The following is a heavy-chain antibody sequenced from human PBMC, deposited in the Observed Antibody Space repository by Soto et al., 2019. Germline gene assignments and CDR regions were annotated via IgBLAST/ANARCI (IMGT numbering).Heavy chain of an antibody. J-gene: IGHJ3*02. Sequence: EVQLLESGGGWVQPGGSLRLSCAASGFTFSSYDMSWVRQAPGKGLEWVSGISGSGGSAYYADSVKGRFTIARDNSENTLYARVNRLRSEDTGIYYCAREEVAWTIGYVDMWGPGT. V-gene: IGHV3-23*01. CDR3: AREEVAWTIGYVDM. CDR1: GFTFSSYD. CDR2: ISGSGGSA. D-gene: IGHD3-22*01.